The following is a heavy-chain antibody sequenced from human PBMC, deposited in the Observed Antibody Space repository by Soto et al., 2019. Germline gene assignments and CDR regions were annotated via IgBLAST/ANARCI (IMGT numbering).Heavy chain of an antibody. CDR1: GDTFSDYY. CDR3: ARESGGATATLVYYYFYMDV. V-gene: IGHV1-2*04. CDR2: INPNSGAT. Sequence: QVQLVQSGAEMRKPGASVTVSCRTSGDTFSDYYIHWVRQAPGQGLEWMGWINPNSGATNYAQKFRGWVTMTRDTSIRTVYMQLSRLRSDDTAVYYCARESGGATATLVYYYFYMDVWGTGTMVTVSS. J-gene: IGHJ6*03. D-gene: IGHD5-12*01.